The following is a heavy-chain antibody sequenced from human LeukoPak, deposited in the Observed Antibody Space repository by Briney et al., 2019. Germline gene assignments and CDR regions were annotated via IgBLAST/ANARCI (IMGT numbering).Heavy chain of an antibody. J-gene: IGHJ4*02. D-gene: IGHD2-15*01. CDR2: INHSGST. V-gene: IGHV4-34*01. Sequence: SETLSLTCAVYGGSFSGYYWSWIRQPPGKGLEWIGEINHSGSTNYNPSLKSRVTISVDTSKNQFSLKLSSVTAADTAVYYCAGRRPYCSGGSCYLDYWGQGTLVTVSS. CDR1: GGSFSGYY. CDR3: AGRRPYCSGGSCYLDY.